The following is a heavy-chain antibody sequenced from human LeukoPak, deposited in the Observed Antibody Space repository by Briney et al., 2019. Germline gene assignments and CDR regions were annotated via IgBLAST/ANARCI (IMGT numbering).Heavy chain of an antibody. D-gene: IGHD6-19*01. V-gene: IGHV3-7*01. J-gene: IGHJ4*02. Sequence: GGSLRLSCAASGFTFSSYWMSWVRQAPGKGMEWVANIKQDGSEKYYVDSVKGGFTISRDNAKNSLYLQMNSLRAEDTAVYYCAREGAVAGLDYWGQGTLVTVSS. CDR3: AREGAVAGLDY. CDR2: IKQDGSEK. CDR1: GFTFSSYW.